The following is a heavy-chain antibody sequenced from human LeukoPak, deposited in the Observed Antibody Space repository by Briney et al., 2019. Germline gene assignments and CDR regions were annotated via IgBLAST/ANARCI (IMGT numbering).Heavy chain of an antibody. CDR2: TYYRSTWYN. V-gene: IGHV6-1*01. CDR1: GDSVSSNSVT. Sequence: SQTLSLTCAISGDSVSSNSVTWNWIRQSPSRGLEWLGRTYYRSTWYNDYAVSVGGRITVNPDTPKNQFSLHLNPVTPADTAVYYCPRSLTHHHCFHPWGQRLLVPVSS. CDR3: PRSLTHHHCFHP. D-gene: IGHD1-14*01. J-gene: IGHJ5*02.